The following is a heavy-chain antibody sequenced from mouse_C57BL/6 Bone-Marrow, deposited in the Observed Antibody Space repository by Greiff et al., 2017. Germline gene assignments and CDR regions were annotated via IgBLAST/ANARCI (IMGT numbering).Heavy chain of an antibody. J-gene: IGHJ4*01. CDR2: IDPANGNT. D-gene: IGHD1-1*01. CDR1: GFNIKNTY. CDR3: SRNSLYYYVSSHATDH. V-gene: IGHV14-3*01. Sequence: EVQLQQSVAELVRPGASVKLSCTASGFNIKNTYMHWVKQRPEQGLEWIGRIDPANGNTTYAPKFQGKATITEDTSSNTAYLHLSSLTSEYTTIYYFSRNSLYYYVSSHATDHWGHGTSATVSS.